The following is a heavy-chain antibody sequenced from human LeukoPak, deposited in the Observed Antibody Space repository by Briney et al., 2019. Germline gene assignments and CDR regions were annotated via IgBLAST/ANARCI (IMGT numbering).Heavy chain of an antibody. CDR3: ARGGDGNRRDFDY. CDR2: INPNSGDT. Sequence: ASMEVSCKASGYTFTAYYMHWLRQAPGQGLQWMGWINPNSGDTNYAQNSQGRVTMTRDTSISTAYMELNSLTSDDTAVYYCARGGDGNRRDFDYWGQGTLVTVSS. V-gene: IGHV1-2*02. D-gene: IGHD5-24*01. CDR1: GYTFTAYY. J-gene: IGHJ4*02.